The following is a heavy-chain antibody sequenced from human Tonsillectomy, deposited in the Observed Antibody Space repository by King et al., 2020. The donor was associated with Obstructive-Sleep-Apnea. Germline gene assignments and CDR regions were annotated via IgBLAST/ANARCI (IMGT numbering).Heavy chain of an antibody. CDR3: ARDKDEAVGGPLFDY. J-gene: IGHJ4*02. V-gene: IGHV1-18*04. Sequence: QLVQSGAELKKPGASVKVSCKASGYTFISYGISWVRQAPGQGLEWMGWINTYNGNTKYAQNFQGRLTVTTDTSTSTAYMELRSLRSDDTAVYYWARDKDEAVGGPLFDYWGQGSLVTVSS. CDR2: INTYNGNT. D-gene: IGHD6-19*01. CDR1: GYTFISYG.